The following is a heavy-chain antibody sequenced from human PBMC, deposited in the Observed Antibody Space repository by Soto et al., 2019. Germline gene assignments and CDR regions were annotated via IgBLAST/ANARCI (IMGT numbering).Heavy chain of an antibody. J-gene: IGHJ5*02. Sequence: SETLSLTCTVSGGSISSYYWSWIRQPPGKGLEWIGYIYYSGSTNYNPSLKSRVTISVDTSKNQFSLKLSSVTAADTAVYYCGRADCSITSCYGRNDGWFDPCGQGTLVTVSS. D-gene: IGHD2-2*01. CDR1: GGSISSYY. CDR3: GRADCSITSCYGRNDGWFDP. CDR2: IYYSGST. V-gene: IGHV4-59*08.